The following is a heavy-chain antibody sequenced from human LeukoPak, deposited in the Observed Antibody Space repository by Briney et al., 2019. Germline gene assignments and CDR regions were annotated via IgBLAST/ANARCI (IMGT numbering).Heavy chain of an antibody. CDR1: GFTSSSYW. J-gene: IGHJ4*02. V-gene: IGHV3-74*01. CDR2: INSDGSST. CDR3: ARVRVGAPLDY. Sequence: GGSLRLSCAASGFTSSSYWMHWVRQAPGKGLVWVSRINSDGSSTSYADSVKGRFTISRDNAKNTLYLQMNSLRAEDTAVYYCARVRVGAPLDYWGQGTLVTVSS. D-gene: IGHD1-26*01.